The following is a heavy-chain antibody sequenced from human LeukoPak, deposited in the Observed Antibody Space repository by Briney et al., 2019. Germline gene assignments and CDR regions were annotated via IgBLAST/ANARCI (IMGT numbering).Heavy chain of an antibody. J-gene: IGHJ4*02. CDR2: ISASGGRT. V-gene: IGHV3-23*01. CDR3: AKDSSGHDY. Sequence: GGSLRLSCAASGFTFSGYAMSWVRQAPGKGLEWVSAISASGGRTFYADSVKGRFTVSRDNSKNALWLQLNSLRDEDTAMYYCAKDSSGHDYWGQGTLVTVSS. CDR1: GFTFSGYA.